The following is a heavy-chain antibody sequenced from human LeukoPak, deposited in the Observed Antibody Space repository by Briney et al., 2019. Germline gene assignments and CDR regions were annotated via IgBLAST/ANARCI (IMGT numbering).Heavy chain of an antibody. CDR3: APVYTGRRDY. CDR2: IKEDGSDK. D-gene: IGHD1-1*01. V-gene: IGHV3-7*05. J-gene: IGHJ4*02. CDR1: GFTFRSYA. Sequence: GGSLRLSCGAFGFTFRSYAMSWVRQAPGKGLQWVASIKEDGSDKYYVDSVKGRFTISSDNAQNSVYLQMNSLRAEDTAVYYCAPVYTGRRDYWGQGTLVTVSS.